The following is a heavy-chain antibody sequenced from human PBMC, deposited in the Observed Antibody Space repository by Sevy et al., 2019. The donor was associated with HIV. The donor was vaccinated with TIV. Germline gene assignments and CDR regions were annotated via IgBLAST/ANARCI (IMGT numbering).Heavy chain of an antibody. J-gene: IGHJ4*02. CDR3: ARERNTYGQGYFDY. D-gene: IGHD1-1*01. Sequence: GESLKISYVVSGFSFSDYYMSWIRQAPGKGLEWVSDISSRSTYIKYADSVKGRFTISRDNAKNSLSLQMNSLRADDTAVYYCARERNTYGQGYFDYWGQGTLVTVSS. V-gene: IGHV3-11*06. CDR2: ISSRSTYI. CDR1: GFSFSDYY.